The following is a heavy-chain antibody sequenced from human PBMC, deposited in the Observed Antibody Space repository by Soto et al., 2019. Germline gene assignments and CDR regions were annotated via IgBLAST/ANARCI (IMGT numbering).Heavy chain of an antibody. CDR2: IYYSGST. Sequence: QVQLQESGPGLVKPSQTLSLTCTVSGGSISSGDYYWSWIRQPPGKGLEWIGYIYYSGSTYYSPSLKSRVTISVDTSKNQCSLKLSSVTAADTAVYYCAREPGVVTYNWFDPWGQGTLVTVSS. CDR3: AREPGVVTYNWFDP. D-gene: IGHD3-3*01. V-gene: IGHV4-30-4*01. CDR1: GGSISSGDYY. J-gene: IGHJ5*02.